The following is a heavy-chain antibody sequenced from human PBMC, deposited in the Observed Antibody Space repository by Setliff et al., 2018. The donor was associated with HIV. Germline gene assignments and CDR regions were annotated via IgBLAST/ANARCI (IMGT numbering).Heavy chain of an antibody. CDR3: ARGNGYSYGLMSAFDI. Sequence: SETLSLTCAVYGGSFPAYYWNWIRQPPGKGLEWIGEINYDGDTTYNPSLKSRVNMFIDTSKKQFSLKLSSVTAADTAVYYCARGNGYSYGLMSAFDIWGQGTMVTVSS. CDR1: GGSFPAYY. V-gene: IGHV4-34*01. CDR2: INYDGDT. D-gene: IGHD5-18*01. J-gene: IGHJ3*02.